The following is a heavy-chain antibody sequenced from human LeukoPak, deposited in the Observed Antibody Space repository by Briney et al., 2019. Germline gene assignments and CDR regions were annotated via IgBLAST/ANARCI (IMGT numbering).Heavy chain of an antibody. CDR2: IYYSGST. Sequence: PSQTLSLTCTVSGGSISTSGYYWTWIRQHPGKGLEWIGYIYYSGSTNYNPSLKSRVTISLDMSKNQFSLGLTSVTAADTAIYYCARDTVTLAGDLFDYWGRGTLVTVSS. CDR1: GGSISTSGYY. V-gene: IGHV4-31*03. J-gene: IGHJ4*02. CDR3: ARDTVTLAGDLFDY. D-gene: IGHD4-11*01.